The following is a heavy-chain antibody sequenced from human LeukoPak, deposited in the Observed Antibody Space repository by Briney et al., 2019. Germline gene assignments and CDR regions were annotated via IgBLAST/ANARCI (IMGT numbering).Heavy chain of an antibody. CDR3: AREQVGATTLYFDY. J-gene: IGHJ4*02. CDR2: MNPNSGNT. D-gene: IGHD1-26*01. Sequence: GASVKVSCKASGYTFTSYDINWVRQATGQGLEWMGWMNPNSGNTGYAQKFQGRVTMTRNTSISTAYMELSSLRSEDTAVYYCAREQVGATTLYFDYWGQGTLVTVSS. V-gene: IGHV1-8*01. CDR1: GYTFTSYD.